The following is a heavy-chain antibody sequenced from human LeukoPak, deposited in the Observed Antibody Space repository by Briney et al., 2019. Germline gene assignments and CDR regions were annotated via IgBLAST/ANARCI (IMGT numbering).Heavy chain of an antibody. J-gene: IGHJ3*02. Sequence: EASVNVSCKASGFTFTSSAVQWVRQARGQRLEWIGWIVVGSGNTNYAQKFQERVTITRDMSTSTAYMELSSLKASDTAMYYCARRDIVVVPGDAFDIWGQGTMVTVSS. V-gene: IGHV1-58*01. CDR2: IVVGSGNT. D-gene: IGHD2-2*01. CDR3: ARRDIVVVPGDAFDI. CDR1: GFTFTSSA.